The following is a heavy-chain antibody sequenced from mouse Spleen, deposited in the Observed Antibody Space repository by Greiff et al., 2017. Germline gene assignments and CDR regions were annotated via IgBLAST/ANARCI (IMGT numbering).Heavy chain of an antibody. CDR1: GYSITSGYY. Sequence: EVQLVESGPGLVKPSQSLSLTCSVTGYSITSGYYWNWIRQFPGNKLEWMGYISYDGSNNYNPSLKNRISITRDTSKNQFFLKLNSVTTEDTATYYCASGGNYEGWFAYWGQGTLVTVSA. CDR3: ASGGNYEGWFAY. CDR2: ISYDGSN. J-gene: IGHJ3*01. V-gene: IGHV3-6*01. D-gene: IGHD1-1*01.